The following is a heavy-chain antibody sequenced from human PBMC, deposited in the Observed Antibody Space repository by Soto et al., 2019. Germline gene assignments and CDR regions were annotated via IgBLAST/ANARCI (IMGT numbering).Heavy chain of an antibody. CDR1: GYTFTSYG. J-gene: IGHJ2*01. V-gene: IGHV1-18*01. CDR3: ARVRNLYPHPGYFDL. D-gene: IGHD2-15*01. CDR2: ISAYNGNT. Sequence: QVQLVQSGAEVKKPGASVKVSCKASGYTFTSYGISWVRQAPGQGLEWMGWISAYNGNTNYAQKLQGRVTMTTDTSSSTAYMELRSLRSDDTAVYYCARVRNLYPHPGYFDLWGLGTLVTVSS.